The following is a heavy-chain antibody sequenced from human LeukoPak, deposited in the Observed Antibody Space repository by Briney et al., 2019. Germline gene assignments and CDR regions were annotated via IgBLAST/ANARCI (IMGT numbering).Heavy chain of an antibody. CDR3: ARVCSSTSCYSRSIDY. J-gene: IGHJ4*02. V-gene: IGHV1-2*02. Sequence: ASVKVSCKASGYTFTGYYMHWVRQAPGQGLEWMGWINPNSGGTNYAQKFQGRVTMTRDTSISTAYMELSRLRSDDTAVYYCARVCSSTSCYSRSIDYWCQGTLVTVSS. D-gene: IGHD2-2*01. CDR2: INPNSGGT. CDR1: GYTFTGYY.